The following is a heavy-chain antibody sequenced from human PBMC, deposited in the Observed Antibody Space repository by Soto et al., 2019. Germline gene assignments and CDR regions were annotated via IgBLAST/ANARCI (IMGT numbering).Heavy chain of an antibody. CDR1: GGSVNSGDYF. J-gene: IGHJ4*02. Sequence: QVQLQESGPGLVKPSQTLSLTCTVSGGSVNSGDYFWSWIRQPPGKGLEWIGYIYYSRSISYNPSLKSRITISVDTSKNQFSLKLSSVTAADTAVYYCARGNALFDYWGQGTLAIVSS. CDR2: IYYSRSI. CDR3: ARGNALFDY. V-gene: IGHV4-30-4*01.